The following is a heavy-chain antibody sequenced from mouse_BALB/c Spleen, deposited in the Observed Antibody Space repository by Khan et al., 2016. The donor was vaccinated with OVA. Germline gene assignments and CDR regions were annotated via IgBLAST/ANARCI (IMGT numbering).Heavy chain of an antibody. CDR1: GYTFTSFY. J-gene: IGHJ3*01. V-gene: IGHV1S81*02. Sequence: QVQLQQPGAELVKPGASVKISCKASGYTFTSFYMYWVKQRPGQGLEWIGGINPSNGDTHFYEKFKSKATLTVDKSSTTAYMQFSSLTSEDSAVYYCARSVYGNPFAYGGQGTLVTVSA. CDR2: INPSNGDT. D-gene: IGHD2-1*01. CDR3: ARSVYGNPFAY.